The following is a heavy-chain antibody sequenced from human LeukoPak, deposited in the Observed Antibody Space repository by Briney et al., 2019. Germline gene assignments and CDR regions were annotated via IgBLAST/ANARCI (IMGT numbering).Heavy chain of an antibody. D-gene: IGHD5-18*01. CDR1: GFTFSDYY. CDR2: ISSSGSTV. V-gene: IGHV3-11*04. J-gene: IGHJ4*02. CDR3: ARARGYTSVGNY. Sequence: GGSLRLSCAASGFTFSDYYMSWMRQAPGKGLEWVSYISSSGSTVYYADPVKGRFTISRDNAKNSLYLQMNSLRAEDTAVYYCARARGYTSVGNYWGEGTLVTVSS.